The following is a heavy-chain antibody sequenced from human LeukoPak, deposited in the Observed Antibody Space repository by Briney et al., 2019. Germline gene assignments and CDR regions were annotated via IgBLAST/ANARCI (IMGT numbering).Heavy chain of an antibody. Sequence: SETLSLTCTVSGGSISSSSYYWGWLRQPPGKGLEWIGSIYYSGSTYYNPSLKSRVTISVDTSKNQFSLKLSSVTAADTAVYYCARHRYSSSWPLDYWGQGTLVTVSS. CDR1: GGSISSSSYY. D-gene: IGHD6-13*01. V-gene: IGHV4-39*01. J-gene: IGHJ4*02. CDR3: ARHRYSSSWPLDY. CDR2: IYYSGST.